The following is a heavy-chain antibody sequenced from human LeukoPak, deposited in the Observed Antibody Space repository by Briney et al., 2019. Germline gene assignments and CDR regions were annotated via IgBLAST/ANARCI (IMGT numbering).Heavy chain of an antibody. CDR2: INHSGST. J-gene: IGHJ4*02. Sequence: SETLSLTCAVYGGSFSGYYWSWIRQPPGKGLEWIGEINHSGSTNYNPSLKSRVTISVDTSKNQFSLKLSSVTAADTAVYYCARGREYYNRGYSSSWYYFDYWGQGTLVTVPS. D-gene: IGHD6-13*01. V-gene: IGHV4-34*01. CDR1: GGSFSGYY. CDR3: ARGREYYNRGYSSSWYYFDY.